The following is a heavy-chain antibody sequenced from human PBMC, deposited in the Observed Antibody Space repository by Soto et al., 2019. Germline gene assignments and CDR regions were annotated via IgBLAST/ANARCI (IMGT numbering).Heavy chain of an antibody. CDR1: GGSISNSNW. CDR3: AHRPIVGAAI. CDR2: IYHSGST. J-gene: IGHJ4*02. D-gene: IGHD1-26*01. Sequence: QVQLQESGPGLVKPSGTLSLTCGVFGGSISNSNWWTWVRQPPGKGLEWIGEIYHSGSTNYNSFLMRRVTISLDKVNNQFSLKLTSVTAADTAVYYCAHRPIVGAAIWGQGTLVTVSS. V-gene: IGHV4-4*02.